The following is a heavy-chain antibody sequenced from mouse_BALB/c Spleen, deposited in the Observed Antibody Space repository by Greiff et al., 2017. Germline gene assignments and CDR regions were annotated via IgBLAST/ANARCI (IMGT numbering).Heavy chain of an antibody. J-gene: IGHJ4*01. D-gene: IGHD1-2*01. CDR1: GYSITSDYA. CDR3: ARDGHYYAMDY. Sequence: EVQLQESGPGLVKPSQSLSLTCTVTGYSITSDYAWNWIRQFPGNKLEWMGYISYSGSTSYNPSLKSRISITRDTSKNQFFLQLNSVTTEDTATYYCARDGHYYAMDYWGQGTSVTVSS. V-gene: IGHV3-2*02. CDR2: ISYSGST.